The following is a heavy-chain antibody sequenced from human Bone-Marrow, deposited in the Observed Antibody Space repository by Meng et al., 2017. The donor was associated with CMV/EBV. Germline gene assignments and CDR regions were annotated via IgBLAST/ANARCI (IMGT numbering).Heavy chain of an antibody. Sequence: SETLSLTCTVSGGSISSSGYYWGWIRQPPGKGLESVGSVRHSGGTQYNPSLRSRVTISVDTSKNQVSLKMTSVTAADTAVYYCVRVGASAQKGPLWGQGTLVTVSS. J-gene: IGHJ4*02. D-gene: IGHD3-16*01. V-gene: IGHV4-39*07. CDR2: VRHSGGT. CDR1: GGSISSSGYY. CDR3: VRVGASAQKGPL.